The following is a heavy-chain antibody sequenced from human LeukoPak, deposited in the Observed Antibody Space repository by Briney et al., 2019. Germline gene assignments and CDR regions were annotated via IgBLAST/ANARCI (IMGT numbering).Heavy chain of an antibody. CDR2: IYYSGST. CDR3: ARVVDGYNWSYIHFDY. CDR1: GGSISSSSYY. D-gene: IGHD1-7*01. V-gene: IGHV4-39*07. Sequence: SETLSLTCTVSGGSISSSSYYWGWIRQPPGKGLEWIGSIYYSGSTYYNPSLKSRVTISVDTSKNQFSLKLSSVTAADTAVYYCARVVDGYNWSYIHFDYWGQGTLVTVSS. J-gene: IGHJ4*02.